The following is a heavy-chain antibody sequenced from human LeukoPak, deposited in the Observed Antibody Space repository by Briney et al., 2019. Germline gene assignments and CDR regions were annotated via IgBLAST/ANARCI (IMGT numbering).Heavy chain of an antibody. J-gene: IGHJ6*03. Sequence: PSETLSLTCTVSGGSISSYYWSWIRQPAGKGLEWIGRIYTSGSTNYNPSLKSRVTMSVDTSKNQFSLKLSSVTAADTAVYYCARDFSACSGGSCYYYYYMDVWGKGTTVTISS. D-gene: IGHD2-15*01. CDR1: GGSISSYY. V-gene: IGHV4-4*07. CDR2: IYTSGST. CDR3: ARDFSACSGGSCYYYYYMDV.